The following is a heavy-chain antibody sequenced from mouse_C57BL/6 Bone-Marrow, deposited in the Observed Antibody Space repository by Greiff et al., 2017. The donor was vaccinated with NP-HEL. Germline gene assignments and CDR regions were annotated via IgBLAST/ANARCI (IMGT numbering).Heavy chain of an antibody. V-gene: IGHV1-81*01. CDR1: GYTFTSYG. CDR3: ARLWIYDGYYEEDFYAMDY. CDR2: IYPRSGNT. J-gene: IGHJ4*01. D-gene: IGHD2-3*01. Sequence: VQLQESGAELARPGASVKLSCKASGYTFTSYGISWVKQRTGQGLEWIGEIYPRSGNTYYNEKFKGKATLTADKSSSTAYMELRSLTSVDSAVYFCARLWIYDGYYEEDFYAMDYWGQGTSVTVSS.